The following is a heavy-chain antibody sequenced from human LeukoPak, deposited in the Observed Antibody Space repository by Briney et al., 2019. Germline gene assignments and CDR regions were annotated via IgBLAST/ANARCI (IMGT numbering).Heavy chain of an antibody. CDR3: ARAHWNPARSGYYYGMDV. D-gene: IGHD1-1*01. Sequence: SVKVSCKASGGTFSSYAISWVRQAPGQGLEWMGGIIPIFGTANYAQKFQGRVTITADESTSTAYMELSSLRSEDTAVYYCARAHWNPARSGYYYGMDVWGQGTTVTVSS. CDR2: IIPIFGTA. CDR1: GGTFSSYA. J-gene: IGHJ6*02. V-gene: IGHV1-69*13.